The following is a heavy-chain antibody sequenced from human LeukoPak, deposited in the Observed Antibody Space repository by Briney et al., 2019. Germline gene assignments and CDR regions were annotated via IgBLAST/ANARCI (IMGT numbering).Heavy chain of an antibody. Sequence: SETLSLTCSVSDGSTTSHYWSWIRQPPGRGLEWIGYAYHSGSTNYNPSLKSRVTISVDTSKNQFSLKLNSMTAADTAVYYCARTPGNTLDYWGQGTLVTVSS. V-gene: IGHV4-59*11. CDR1: DGSTTSHY. CDR3: ARTPGNTLDY. J-gene: IGHJ4*02. D-gene: IGHD1-14*01. CDR2: AYHSGST.